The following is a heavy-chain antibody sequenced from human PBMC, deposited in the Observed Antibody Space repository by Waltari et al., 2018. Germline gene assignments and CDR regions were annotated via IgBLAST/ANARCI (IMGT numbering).Heavy chain of an antibody. V-gene: IGHV3-30*07. D-gene: IGHD3-10*01. CDR1: GFTFSSYA. CDR3: TTLARGESGDY. Sequence: QVQLVESGGGVVQPGRSLRLSCAASGFTFSSYAMYWVRQAPGKGLEWVAVISYDGSNKYYADSVKGRFTISRDNSKNTLYLQMNSLRAEDTAVYYCTTLARGESGDYWGQGTLVTVSS. J-gene: IGHJ4*02. CDR2: ISYDGSNK.